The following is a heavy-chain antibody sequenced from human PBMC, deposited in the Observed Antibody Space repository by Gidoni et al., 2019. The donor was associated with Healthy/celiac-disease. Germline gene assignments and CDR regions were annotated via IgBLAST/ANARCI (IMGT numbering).Heavy chain of an antibody. V-gene: IGHV4-34*01. D-gene: IGHD2-2*01. CDR1: GGSFSGYY. Sequence: QVQLQQWGAGLLKPSETLSLTCAVYGGSFSGYYWSWIRQPPGKGLEWIGEINHSGSTNYNPSLKSRVTISVDTSKNQFSLKLSSVTAADTAVYYCARVWFGVPAARRWFDPWGQGTLVTVSS. J-gene: IGHJ5*02. CDR2: INHSGST. CDR3: ARVWFGVPAARRWFDP.